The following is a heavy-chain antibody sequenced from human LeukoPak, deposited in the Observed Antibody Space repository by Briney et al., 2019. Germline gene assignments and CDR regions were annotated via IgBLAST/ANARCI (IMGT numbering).Heavy chain of an antibody. CDR1: GFTFSKYW. CDR2: INSDGSST. Sequence: PGGSLRLSCAASGFTFSKYWMHWVRQAPGKGLVWVSHINSDGSSTSYADSVKGRFTISRDNAKNTLYLQMNSLRVEDTAVYYCARGFQDSGSYSPYYFDYWGQGTLVTVSS. CDR3: ARGFQDSGSYSPYYFDY. D-gene: IGHD3-10*01. J-gene: IGHJ4*02. V-gene: IGHV3-74*01.